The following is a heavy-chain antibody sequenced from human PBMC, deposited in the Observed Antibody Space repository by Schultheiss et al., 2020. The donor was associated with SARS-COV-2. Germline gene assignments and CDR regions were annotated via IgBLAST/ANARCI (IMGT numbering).Heavy chain of an antibody. V-gene: IGHV5-51*01. CDR2: IYPGDSDT. D-gene: IGHD6-19*01. J-gene: IGHJ4*02. Sequence: GESLKISCKGSGYSFTSYCIGWVRQMPGKGLEWMGIIYPGDSDTRYSPSFQGQVTISADKSISTAYLQWSSLKASDTAMYYCARHSPAYSSGGTSDYWGQGTLVTVSS. CDR3: ARHSPAYSSGGTSDY. CDR1: GYSFTSYC.